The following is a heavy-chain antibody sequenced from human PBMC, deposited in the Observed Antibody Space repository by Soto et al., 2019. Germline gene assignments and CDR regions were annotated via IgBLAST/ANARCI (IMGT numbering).Heavy chain of an antibody. Sequence: QVQLVQSGAEVKKPGSSVKVSCKASGGTFSNYAISWVRQAPGQGLEWMGGITPIFGTANYAQKFQGRVTITADESTSTAYMELSSLRSEDTAVYYCARDGGRSGSIAARWAYWGQGTLVTVSS. CDR2: ITPIFGTA. J-gene: IGHJ4*02. V-gene: IGHV1-69*12. D-gene: IGHD6-6*01. CDR3: ARDGGRSGSIAARWAY. CDR1: GGTFSNYA.